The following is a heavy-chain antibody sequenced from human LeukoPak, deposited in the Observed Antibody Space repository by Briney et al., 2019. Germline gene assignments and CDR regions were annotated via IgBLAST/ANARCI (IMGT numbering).Heavy chain of an antibody. CDR2: IYYSGST. CDR3: ARVGMYYYDSSAFDP. V-gene: IGHV4-59*08. CDR1: GGSISSYY. Sequence: SETLSLTCTVSGGSISSYYWSWIRQPPGKGLEWIGYIYYSGSTNYNPSLKSRVTISVDTSKNQFSLKLSSVTAADTAVYYCARVGMYYYDSSAFDPWGQGTLVTVSS. J-gene: IGHJ5*02. D-gene: IGHD3-22*01.